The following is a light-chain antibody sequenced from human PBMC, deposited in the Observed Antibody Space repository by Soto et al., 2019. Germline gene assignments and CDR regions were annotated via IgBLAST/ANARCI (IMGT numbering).Light chain of an antibody. CDR1: QSVSSN. V-gene: IGKV3-15*01. CDR2: GAS. J-gene: IGKJ1*01. Sequence: EIVMTQSPATLSVSPGERATLSCRASQSVSSNLAWYQQKPGQAPRLLIYGASTRATGIPARFSGSGSGTEFTVTISSLRSEDFGVYYCQRYNNWPPWTFGQGGKVEIE. CDR3: QRYNNWPPWT.